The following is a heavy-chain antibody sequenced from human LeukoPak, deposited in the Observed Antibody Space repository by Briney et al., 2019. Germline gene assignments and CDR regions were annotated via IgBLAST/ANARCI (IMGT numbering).Heavy chain of an antibody. CDR2: ISGSGGTT. CDR1: GFVFSSYA. J-gene: IGHJ4*02. Sequence: GRTLRLSCAASGFVFSSYAMSWVRQAPGKGVEWVSGISGSGGTTYYAESVRGRFTVSRDNSKNTLYLQMDSLKAEDTGVYYCANVVGGYWSQGTLVTVSS. V-gene: IGHV3-23*01. CDR3: ANVVGGY. D-gene: IGHD2-21*01.